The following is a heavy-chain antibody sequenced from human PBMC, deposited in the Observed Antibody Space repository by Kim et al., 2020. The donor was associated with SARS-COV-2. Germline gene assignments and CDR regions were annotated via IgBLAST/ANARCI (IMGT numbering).Heavy chain of an antibody. CDR2: IYTSGST. V-gene: IGHV4-61*02. D-gene: IGHD2-21*01. CDR3: ARVFVAQGWYGMDV. J-gene: IGHJ6*02. CDR1: GGSISSGSYY. Sequence: SETLSLTCTVSGGSISSGSYYWSWIRQPAGKGLEWIGRIYTSGSTNYNPSLKSRVTISVDTSKNQFSLKLSSVTAADTAVYYCARVFVAQGWYGMDVWGQGTTVTVSS.